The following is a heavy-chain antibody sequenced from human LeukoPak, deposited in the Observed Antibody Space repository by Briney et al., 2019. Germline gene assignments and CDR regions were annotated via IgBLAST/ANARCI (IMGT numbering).Heavy chain of an antibody. V-gene: IGHV3-23*01. CDR2: ISGSGGST. CDR3: AKDHTVTTMSL. Sequence: TGGSLRLSXAASGFTFSSYAMSWVRQAPGKGLEWVSAISGSGGSTYYADSVKGRFTISRDNSKNTLYLQMNSLRAEDAAVYYCAKDHTVTTMSLWDQGTLVTVSS. D-gene: IGHD4-17*01. CDR1: GFTFSSYA. J-gene: IGHJ4*02.